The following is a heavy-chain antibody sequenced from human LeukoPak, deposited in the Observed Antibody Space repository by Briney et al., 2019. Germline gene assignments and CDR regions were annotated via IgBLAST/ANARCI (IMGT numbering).Heavy chain of an antibody. V-gene: IGHV3-21*01. J-gene: IGHJ4*02. CDR3: ARALYSSGWYPDY. D-gene: IGHD6-19*01. CDR1: GFAFSSYS. Sequence: GSLRLSCAASGFAFSSYSTSWVRPAPGKGLEWVSSISSSSSYIYYADSVKGRFTISRDNAKNSLYLQMNSLRAEDTAVYYCARALYSSGWYPDYWGQGTLVTVSS. CDR2: ISSSSSYI.